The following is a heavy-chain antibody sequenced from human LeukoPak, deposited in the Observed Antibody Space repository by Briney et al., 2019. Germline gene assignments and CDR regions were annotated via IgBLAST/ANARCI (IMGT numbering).Heavy chain of an antibody. CDR2: ISYSGST. Sequence: SETLSLTCTVSGGSIGSSRYYWGWLRQPPGKGLEWIGTISYSGSTNYNPSLKSRVTIPVDTSKNQFSLKLSSVTAADTAVYYCARVGGYYYYYMDVWGKGTTVTVSS. CDR3: ARVGGYYYYYMDV. J-gene: IGHJ6*03. V-gene: IGHV4-39*07. CDR1: GGSIGSSRYY.